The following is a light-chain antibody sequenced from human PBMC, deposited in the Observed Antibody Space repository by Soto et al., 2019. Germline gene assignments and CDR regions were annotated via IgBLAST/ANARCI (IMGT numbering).Light chain of an antibody. Sequence: DIQMTQSPSTLSASLVDTVTVXCRASQSVSGWLAWYQQKPGEAPKLLIYDASALPRGVPSRFSGSGSGTKFTLTIASLQPDDFATYYCQQYETFSGTFGPGTKVDIK. V-gene: IGKV1-5*01. CDR1: QSVSGW. CDR3: QQYETFSGT. J-gene: IGKJ1*01. CDR2: DAS.